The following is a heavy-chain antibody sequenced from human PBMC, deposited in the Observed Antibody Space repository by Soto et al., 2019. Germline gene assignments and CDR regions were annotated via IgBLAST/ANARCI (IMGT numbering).Heavy chain of an antibody. CDR2: IIPIFGTA. J-gene: IGHJ6*02. V-gene: IGHV1-69*01. D-gene: IGHD5-18*01. CDR1: GGTFSSYA. Sequence: QVQLGQSGAEVKKRGSSVKVSFKASGGTFSSYAISWVRQAPGQGLEWMGGIIPIFGTANYAQKFQGRVTITADESTSTAYRELSSLRSEDTAVYYCARSGEDTAMVKLPIYYYYYGMDVCGQGTTVTVSS. CDR3: ARSGEDTAMVKLPIYYYYYGMDV.